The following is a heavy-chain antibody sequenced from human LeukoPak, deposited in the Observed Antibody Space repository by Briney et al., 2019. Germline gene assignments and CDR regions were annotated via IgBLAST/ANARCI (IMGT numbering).Heavy chain of an antibody. J-gene: IGHJ4*02. CDR3: AKVYSSSWYRTSNDY. Sequence: GGSLRLSCAAAGFTFSSNAMSWVRQAPGKGLVWVSAISGSGGSTYYEDSVKGRFTISRDNSKNTLYLQMNSLRAEDTAVYYCAKVYSSSWYRTSNDYWGQGTLVTVSS. CDR1: GFTFSSNA. D-gene: IGHD6-13*01. CDR2: ISGSGGST. V-gene: IGHV3-23*01.